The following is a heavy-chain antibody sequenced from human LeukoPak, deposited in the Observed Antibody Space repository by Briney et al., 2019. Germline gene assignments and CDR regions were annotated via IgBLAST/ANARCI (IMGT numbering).Heavy chain of an antibody. CDR3: ARELSSSWYKEGCFDY. Sequence: SETLSLTCTVSGGSISSYYWSWIRQPAGKGLEWIGRIYTSGSTNYNPSLKSRVTMSVDTSKNQFSLKLSSVTAADMAVYYCARELSSSWYKEGCFDYWGQGTLVTVSS. J-gene: IGHJ4*02. CDR2: IYTSGST. V-gene: IGHV4-4*07. D-gene: IGHD6-13*01. CDR1: GGSISSYY.